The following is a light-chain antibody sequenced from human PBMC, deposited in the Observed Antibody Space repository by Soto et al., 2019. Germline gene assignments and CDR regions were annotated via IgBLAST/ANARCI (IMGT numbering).Light chain of an antibody. V-gene: IGKV3-20*01. Sequence: EIVLTQSPGTLSLSPGERATLSCRASQSVSSXXLAWYQQKPGQAPRLLIYGASSRATGIPDRFSGSGSGTDFTLTISRXEPEDFAVYYCQQYGSSPYTFGQGTKLEIK. CDR3: QQYGSSPYT. CDR2: GAS. J-gene: IGKJ2*01. CDR1: QSVSSXX.